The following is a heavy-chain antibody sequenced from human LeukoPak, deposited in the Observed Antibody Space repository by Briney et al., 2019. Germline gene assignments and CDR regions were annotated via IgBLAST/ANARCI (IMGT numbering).Heavy chain of an antibody. CDR2: ISYSGTT. CDR3: ARRYYSSGWYGY. V-gene: IGHV4-39*01. J-gene: IGHJ4*02. Sequence: SETLSLTCTVSSASISSSPYYWGWIRQSPGKGLEWIGSISYSGTTYYNPSLKSRVTISVDTSKNQFSLKLSSVTAADTAVYYCARRYYSSGWYGYWGQGTLVTVSS. D-gene: IGHD6-19*01. CDR1: SASISSSPYY.